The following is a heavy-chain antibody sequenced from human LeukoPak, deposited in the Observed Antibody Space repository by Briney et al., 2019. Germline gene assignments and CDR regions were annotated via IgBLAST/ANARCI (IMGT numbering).Heavy chain of an antibody. V-gene: IGHV4-59*01. CDR2: IHDNGDI. CDR1: GDSIRSYY. D-gene: IGHD3-22*01. Sequence: SETLSLTRIVSGDSIRSYYWNWIRQAPGKALEWIGHIHDNGDIAYNFSLKSRVTISMDTSKNQFSLKLSSVTAADTAVCYCGGGGYFDSGNFFVVDYGGQGTVVTVSS. J-gene: IGHJ4*02. CDR3: GGGGYFDSGNFFVVDY.